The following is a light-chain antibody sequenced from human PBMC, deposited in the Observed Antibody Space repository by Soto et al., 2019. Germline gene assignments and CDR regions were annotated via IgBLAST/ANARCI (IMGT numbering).Light chain of an antibody. Sequence: QSALTQPASVSGSPGQSITISCTGTSSDIGAYNYFSWYQQLPGKAPKLMIYEVSNRPSGVSNRFSGSKSGNTASLTISGLQTEDESYYYCTSYISSGTVVFGGGTKLTVL. J-gene: IGLJ2*01. CDR2: EVS. V-gene: IGLV2-14*03. CDR3: TSYISSGTVV. CDR1: SSDIGAYNY.